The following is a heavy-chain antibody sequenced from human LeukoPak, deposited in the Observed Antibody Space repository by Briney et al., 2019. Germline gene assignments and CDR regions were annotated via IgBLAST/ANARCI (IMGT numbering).Heavy chain of an antibody. CDR2: ISYSGST. V-gene: IGHV4-39*01. J-gene: IGHJ5*02. CDR3: ASRSLGYCSGGSCLNWFDP. CDR1: GGSLSSSSLY. Sequence: PSETLSLTCTVSGGSLSSSSLYWGWIRQPPGKGLEWIGSISYSGSTYYNPSLKSRVTISVDTSKNQFSLKLSSVTAADTAVYYCASRSLGYCSGGSCLNWFDPWGQGTLVTVSS. D-gene: IGHD2-15*01.